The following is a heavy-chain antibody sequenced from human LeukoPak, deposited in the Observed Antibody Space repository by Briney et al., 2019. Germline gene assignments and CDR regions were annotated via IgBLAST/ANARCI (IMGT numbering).Heavy chain of an antibody. CDR1: GDSVSSNSAA. CDR3: ARDIGYYDYVWGSYRPNNWFDP. D-gene: IGHD3-16*02. V-gene: IGHV6-1*01. CDR2: TYYRSKWYN. Sequence: SQTLSLTCAISGDSVSSNSAAWNWIRRSPSRGLGWLGRTYYRSKWYNDYAVSVKSRITINPDTSKNQFSLQLNSVTPEDTAVYYCARDIGYYDYVWGSYRPNNWFDPWGQGTLVTVSS. J-gene: IGHJ5*02.